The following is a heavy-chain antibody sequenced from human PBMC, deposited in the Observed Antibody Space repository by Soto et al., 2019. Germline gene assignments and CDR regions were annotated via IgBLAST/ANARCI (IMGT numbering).Heavy chain of an antibody. J-gene: IGHJ4*02. Sequence: PSETLSLTCTVSGGSINNHYWSWIRQPPGKGLEWIGYIYYNGITNYNPSLKSRVTISVDTSKNQFSLKLSSVTAADTAVYYCAGGKFTIIGVVIFDYWGQRTLVTVSS. V-gene: IGHV4-59*08. CDR1: GGSINNHY. CDR2: IYYNGIT. CDR3: AGGKFTIIGVVIFDY. D-gene: IGHD3-3*01.